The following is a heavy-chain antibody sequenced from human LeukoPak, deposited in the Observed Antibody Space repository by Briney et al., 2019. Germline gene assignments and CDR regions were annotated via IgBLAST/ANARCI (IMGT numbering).Heavy chain of an antibody. CDR3: ARVYNDLLTGCPELDS. V-gene: IGHV3-30*04. CDR2: ISYDGSNK. Sequence: PGRSLRLSCTASGFTFSSCAMHWVRQAPGKGLEWVAVISYDGSNKFFADSVKGRFLISRDNAKNTLYLQMSSLRPEDTAVYYCARVYNDLLTGCPELDSWGQGTLVSVSS. D-gene: IGHD3-9*01. J-gene: IGHJ4*02. CDR1: GFTFSSCA.